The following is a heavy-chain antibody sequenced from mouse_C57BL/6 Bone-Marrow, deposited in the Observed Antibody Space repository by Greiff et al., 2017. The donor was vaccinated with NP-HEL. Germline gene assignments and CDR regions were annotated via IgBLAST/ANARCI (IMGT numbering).Heavy chain of an antibody. J-gene: IGHJ2*01. CDR1: GFNIKDDY. V-gene: IGHV14-4*01. Sequence: EVQRVESGAELVRPGASVKLSCTASGFNIKDDYMHWVKQRPEQGLEWIGWIDPENGDTEYASKFQGKATITADTSSNTAYLQLSSLTSEDTAVYYCTTHYGSSSYYFDYWGQGTTLTVSS. CDR2: IDPENGDT. D-gene: IGHD1-1*01. CDR3: TTHYGSSSYYFDY.